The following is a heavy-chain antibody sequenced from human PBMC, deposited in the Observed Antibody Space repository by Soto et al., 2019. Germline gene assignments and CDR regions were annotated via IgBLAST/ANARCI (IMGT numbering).Heavy chain of an antibody. V-gene: IGHV3-11*01. J-gene: IGHJ4*02. Sequence: QVQLVESGGGLVKPGGSLRLSCTASGFTLSDYYMSWIRQAPGKGLECVSYISYGGSTIYYADSVKGRFTISRDNSKNSVLLQMNSLRAEDTAVYYCASDHTGKAARLYHFDFWGQGTLDTVSS. CDR1: GFTLSDYY. CDR2: ISYGGSTI. D-gene: IGHD6-6*01. CDR3: ASDHTGKAARLYHFDF.